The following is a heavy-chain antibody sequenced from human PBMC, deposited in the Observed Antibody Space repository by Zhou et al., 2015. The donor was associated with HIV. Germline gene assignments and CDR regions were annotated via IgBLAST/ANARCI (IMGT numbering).Heavy chain of an antibody. CDR1: GFTFINDA. CDR2: INTVNHNL. V-gene: IGHV1-3*04. D-gene: IGHD4/OR15-4a*01. CDR3: TKENSDYLGSKVDNWFGP. J-gene: IGHJ5*02. Sequence: QMQIVQSGPEAKKPGASVRISCKASGFTFINDAIHWVRQAPGQRLEWMGWINTVNHNLEYLEKFQGRLTFTRDASATTVYMELSDLRYEDTAVYFCTKENSDYLGSKVDNWFGPWGQGSPVTVSS.